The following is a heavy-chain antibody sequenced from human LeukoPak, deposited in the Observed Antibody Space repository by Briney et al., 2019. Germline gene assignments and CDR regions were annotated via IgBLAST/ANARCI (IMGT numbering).Heavy chain of an antibody. J-gene: IGHJ4*02. D-gene: IGHD3-22*01. CDR3: ARDDSSRDDSGGYHY. Sequence: SETLSLTCTVSGDSINSYHWSWIRQPAGKGLEWIGRIHMSGSTNYNPSLRSRVAISMDNPKNQFSLKLKSVTAADTAVYYCARDDSSRDDSGGYHYWGQGTLVTISS. V-gene: IGHV4-4*07. CDR2: IHMSGST. CDR1: GDSINSYH.